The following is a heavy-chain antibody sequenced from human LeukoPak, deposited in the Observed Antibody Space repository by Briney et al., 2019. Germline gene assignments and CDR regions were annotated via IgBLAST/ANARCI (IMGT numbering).Heavy chain of an antibody. J-gene: IGHJ4*02. V-gene: IGHV1-69*05. D-gene: IGHD3-3*01. CDR2: IIPIFGTA. Sequence: SVKVSCKASGGTFSSYAISWVRQAPGQGLEWMGGIIPIFGTANYAQKFQGRVTITTDESTSTAYTELSSLRSEDTAVYYCARARTDLRFLEWLPPDYWGQGTLVTVSS. CDR3: ARARTDLRFLEWLPPDY. CDR1: GGTFSSYA.